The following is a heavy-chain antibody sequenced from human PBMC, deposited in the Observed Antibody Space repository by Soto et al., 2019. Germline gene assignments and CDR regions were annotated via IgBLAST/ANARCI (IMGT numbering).Heavy chain of an antibody. CDR2: IYSGGST. J-gene: IGHJ6*02. V-gene: IGHV3-53*01. Sequence: GASVRHYSEDSGFTVSSNYMSWVLRAPGPRLEWVSVIYSGGSTYYADSVKGRFTISRDNSKNTLYLQMNSLRAEDTAVYYCARLGGYSSSWYGSMDVWGQGTTVTVSS. D-gene: IGHD6-13*01. CDR1: GFTVSSNY. CDR3: ARLGGYSSSWYGSMDV.